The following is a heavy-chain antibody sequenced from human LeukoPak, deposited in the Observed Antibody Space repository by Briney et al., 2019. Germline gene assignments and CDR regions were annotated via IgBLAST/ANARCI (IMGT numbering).Heavy chain of an antibody. V-gene: IGHV1-69*13. CDR1: GGSFSTNA. CDR3: TRDLGYGNGGNY. J-gene: IGHJ4*02. Sequence: GASVKVSCKASGGSFSTNAISWVRQAPGQGLEWMGALIPVFDTGTYSQKFQDGLTITADQSTSTVYMELSSLTSEDTAVYYCTRDLGYGNGGNYRGQGTLVTVSS. CDR2: LIPVFDTG. D-gene: IGHD5-18*01.